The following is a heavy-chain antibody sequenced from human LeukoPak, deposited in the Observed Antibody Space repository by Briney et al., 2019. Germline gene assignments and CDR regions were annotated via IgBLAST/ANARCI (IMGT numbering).Heavy chain of an antibody. J-gene: IGHJ4*02. D-gene: IGHD6-13*01. Sequence: GSLRLSCAASGFTFSGYAMSWVRQAPGKGLEWVSTISFSAINTYYADAVEGRFTISRDNSKNTLYLQMNSLRAEDTAVYYCAKFDSSSWYYFDYWGQGTLVTVSS. CDR2: ISFSAINT. CDR3: AKFDSSSWYYFDY. V-gene: IGHV3-23*01. CDR1: GFTFSGYA.